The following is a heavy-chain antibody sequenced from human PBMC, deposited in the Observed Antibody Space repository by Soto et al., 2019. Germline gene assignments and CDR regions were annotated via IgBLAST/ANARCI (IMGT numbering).Heavy chain of an antibody. CDR2: TYYRSKWYN. CDR3: ARGREAGRGDWLDP. D-gene: IGHD6-13*01. V-gene: IGHV6-1*01. Sequence: LSLTCDISVDIISSNSASWNWIRQSPSRGLEWLGRTYYRSKWYNDYAVSVRGRITINPDTSKNQFSLQLKSVAPDDTAVYYCARGREAGRGDWLDPWGQGTQVTVSS. CDR1: VDIISSNSAS. J-gene: IGHJ5*02.